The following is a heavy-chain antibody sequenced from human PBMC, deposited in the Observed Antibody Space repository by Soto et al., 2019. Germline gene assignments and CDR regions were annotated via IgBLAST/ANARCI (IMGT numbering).Heavy chain of an antibody. CDR1: GSIVNRNY. J-gene: IGHJ4*02. V-gene: IGHV3-66*01. CDR2: MYSGGST. D-gene: IGHD2-21*01. Sequence: EVQLVESGGGLVQPGGSLRLSCAASGSIVNRNYMSWVRQAPGKGLEWVSVMYSGGSTFYTDSVKGRFTISGDNSKNTLSLQMNSLRDEDTAVYYCTRGDEGVSAPINWGQGTLVTVSS. CDR3: TRGDEGVSAPIN.